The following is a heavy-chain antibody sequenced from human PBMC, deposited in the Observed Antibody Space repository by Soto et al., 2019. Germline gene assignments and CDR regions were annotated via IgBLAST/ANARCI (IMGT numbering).Heavy chain of an antibody. CDR1: GVSISSVNW. CDR3: ARLVYDTRLNYMYFDF. D-gene: IGHD3-10*01. Sequence: SETLSLTCAVAGVSISSVNWWTWVLQSPQRGLEYIGEIFHDGTANYYPSFERRVAISVDTSKNQFSLKLTSVTAADTAIYFCARLVYDTRLNYMYFDFWGQGTLVTVSS. J-gene: IGHJ4*02. V-gene: IGHV4-4*02. CDR2: IFHDGTA.